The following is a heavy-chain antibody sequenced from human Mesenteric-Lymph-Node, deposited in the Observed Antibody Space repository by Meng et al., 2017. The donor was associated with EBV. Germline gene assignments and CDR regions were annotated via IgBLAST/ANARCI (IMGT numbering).Heavy chain of an antibody. CDR3: AISQHYTTFYWFDP. CDR1: GYTFTDYY. V-gene: IGHV1-69-2*01. D-gene: IGHD3-3*01. CDR2: VDPEDGEK. J-gene: IGHJ5*02. Sequence: VQFVRSGVDVERPWATVNVSCQVSGYTFTDYYMHWVQQAPGKGLEWMGLVDPEDGEKIYAEKFQGRVSITADTSTDTAYMELSSLRSEDTAMYYCAISQHYTTFYWFDPWGQGTLVTASS.